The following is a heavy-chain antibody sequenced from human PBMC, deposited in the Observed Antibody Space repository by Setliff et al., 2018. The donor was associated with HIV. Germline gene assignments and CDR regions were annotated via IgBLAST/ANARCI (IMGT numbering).Heavy chain of an antibody. D-gene: IGHD2-2*01. J-gene: IGHJ3*02. CDR1: GFTVSSNY. CDR2: LYSGGST. V-gene: IGHV3-53*01. CDR3: ATALYCSSTSCYIAFDI. Sequence: SCAASGFTVSSNYMSWVRQAPGKGLEWVSVLYSGGSTYYADSVKGRFTISRDNSKNTVHLQMNSLRAEDTAVYYCATALYCSSTSCYIAFDIWGQGTMVTVS.